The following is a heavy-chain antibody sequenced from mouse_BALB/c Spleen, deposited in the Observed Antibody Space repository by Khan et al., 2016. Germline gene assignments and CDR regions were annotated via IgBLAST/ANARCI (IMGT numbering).Heavy chain of an antibody. D-gene: IGHD2-1*01. J-gene: IGHJ4*01. CDR3: NACYGTSDALDY. CDR2: IDPENGDT. V-gene: IGHV14-4*02. Sequence: VQLQQSGAELVRSGALVKLSCTSSGFNIKDYYIHWVRQRPEQGLEWIGWIDPENGDTEYAPKFKGKATMTANTSYNTDYLHLSSLTSEDTAVYYFNACYGTSDALDYWGQGTSVTVSS. CDR1: GFNIKDYY.